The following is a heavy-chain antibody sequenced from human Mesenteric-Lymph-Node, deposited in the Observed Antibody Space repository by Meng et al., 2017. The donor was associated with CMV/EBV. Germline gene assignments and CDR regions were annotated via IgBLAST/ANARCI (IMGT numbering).Heavy chain of an antibody. V-gene: IGHV3-48*03. CDR2: ISGSGNSI. Sequence: GESLKISCLASGFIFSSFELTWVRQAPGKGLEWVSYISGSGNSIYYADSVKGRFTISRDNAKNSLYLQMNSLGAEDTAVYYCARGTVIPYYYYGMDVWGQGTTVTVSS. CDR3: ARGTVIPYYYYGMDV. CDR1: GFIFSSFE. D-gene: IGHD4-11*01. J-gene: IGHJ6*02.